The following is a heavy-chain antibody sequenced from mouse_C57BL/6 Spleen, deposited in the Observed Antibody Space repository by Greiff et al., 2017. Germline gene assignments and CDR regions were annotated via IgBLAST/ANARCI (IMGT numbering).Heavy chain of an antibody. D-gene: IGHD1-3*01. CDR1: GYTFTDYE. V-gene: IGHV1-15*01. J-gene: IGHJ4*01. CDR2: IDPETGGT. Sequence: QVQLQQSGAELVRPGASVTLSCKASGYTFTDYEMNWVKQTPVHGLEWIGAIDPETGGTAYNQKFKGKAILTADKSSSTAYMELRSLTSEDSAVYYCTRRGSSGAMDYWGQGTSVTVSS. CDR3: TRRGSSGAMDY.